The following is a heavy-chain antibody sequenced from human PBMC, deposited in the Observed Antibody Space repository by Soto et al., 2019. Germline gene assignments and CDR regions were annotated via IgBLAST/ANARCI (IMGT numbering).Heavy chain of an antibody. CDR1: GFTFSSYA. Sequence: PGGSLRLSCAASGFTFSSYAMSWVRQAPGKGLEWVSAISGIGGSTYYADSVKGRFTISRDNSKNTLYLQMNSLRAEDTTVYYCAKEIGYGYSSSGHPGHYFDYGGQGTLVTVSS. V-gene: IGHV3-23*01. CDR2: ISGIGGST. J-gene: IGHJ4*02. CDR3: AKEIGYGYSSSGHPGHYFDY. D-gene: IGHD6-13*01.